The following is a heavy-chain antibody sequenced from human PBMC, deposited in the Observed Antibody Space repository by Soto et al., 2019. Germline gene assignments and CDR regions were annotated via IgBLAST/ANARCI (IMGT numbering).Heavy chain of an antibody. J-gene: IGHJ4*01. V-gene: IGHV5-51*01. D-gene: IGHD3-10*01. CDR3: SITRHYHGAAFDS. CDR1: GYKFTSYW. CDR2: IYPGDSET. Sequence: PGESLKISCKGSGYKFTSYWIAWVRQMPGKGLEWMGIIYPGDSETTYSPSFQGQVTFSVDKSLNIAYLQWSSLKASDTGIYYCSITRHYHGAAFDSWGHGTLVTVSS.